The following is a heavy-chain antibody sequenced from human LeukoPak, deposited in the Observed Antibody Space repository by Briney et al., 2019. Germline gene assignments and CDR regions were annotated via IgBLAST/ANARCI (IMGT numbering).Heavy chain of an antibody. CDR1: GFTFINAW. V-gene: IGHV3-15*01. CDR3: AKDPNYYDTNAFET. CDR2: IKNRADGGTT. J-gene: IGHJ3*02. D-gene: IGHD3-22*01. Sequence: GGSLRLSCAASGFTFINAWMSWVRQSPGKGLEWVARIKNRADGGTTDYAAFVKGRFTISRDDYNSILYLQLNSARADDTAVYYCAKDPNYYDTNAFETWGQGTMVTVSS.